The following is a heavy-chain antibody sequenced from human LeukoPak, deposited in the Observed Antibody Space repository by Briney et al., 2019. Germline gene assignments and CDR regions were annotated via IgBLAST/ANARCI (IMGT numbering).Heavy chain of an antibody. D-gene: IGHD6-19*01. Sequence: GGSLRLSCAASGFTFDDYAMHWVRQAPGKGLEWVSGISWNSGSIGYADSVKGRFTISRDNAKNSLYLQMNSLRAEDTALYYCAKDFKRAVASHYLDYWGQGTLVTVSS. CDR3: AKDFKRAVASHYLDY. V-gene: IGHV3-9*01. CDR1: GFTFDDYA. CDR2: ISWNSGSI. J-gene: IGHJ4*02.